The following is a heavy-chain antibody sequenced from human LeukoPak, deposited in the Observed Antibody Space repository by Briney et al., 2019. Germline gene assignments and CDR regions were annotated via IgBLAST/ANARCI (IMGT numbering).Heavy chain of an antibody. V-gene: IGHV3-30*18. CDR1: GFTFSSYG. D-gene: IGHD6-19*01. CDR2: ISYDGSNK. CDR3: AKDLKAGPDY. J-gene: IGHJ4*02. Sequence: GRSLRLSCAASGFTFSSYGMHWVRQAPGKGLEWVAVISYDGSNKYYADSVKGRFTISRDNSKNTLYLQMNSLRAEDTAVYYCAKDLKAGPDYWGQGTLVTVSS.